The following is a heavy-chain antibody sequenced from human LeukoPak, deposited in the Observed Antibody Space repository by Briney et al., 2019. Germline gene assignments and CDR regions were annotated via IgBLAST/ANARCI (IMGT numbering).Heavy chain of an antibody. J-gene: IGHJ6*03. Sequence: ASVKVSCKASGYTFSGYYVNWVRQAPGQGLEWVGWINPKNGGTHFAQKFQGRVTMTRDTSIGTAYYCTRSLDSSMAAYFYYYMDVWGEGTTITVSS. CDR2: INPKNGGT. CDR3: YMDV. D-gene: IGHD2/OR15-2a*01. CDR1: GYTFSGYY. V-gene: IGHV1-2*02.